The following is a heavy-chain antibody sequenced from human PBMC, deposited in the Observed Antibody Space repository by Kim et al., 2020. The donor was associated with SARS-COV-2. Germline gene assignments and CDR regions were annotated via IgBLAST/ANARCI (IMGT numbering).Heavy chain of an antibody. D-gene: IGHD3-16*02. Sequence: SETLSLTCTVSGGSVSSGSYYWSWIRQPPGKGLEWIGYIYYSGSTNYNPSLKSRVTISVDTSKNQFSLKLSSVTAADTAVYYCASTRRTYDYVWGSYRYGVDYWGQGTLVTVSS. CDR2: IYYSGST. J-gene: IGHJ4*02. CDR3: ASTRRTYDYVWGSYRYGVDY. V-gene: IGHV4-61*01. CDR1: GGSVSSGSYY.